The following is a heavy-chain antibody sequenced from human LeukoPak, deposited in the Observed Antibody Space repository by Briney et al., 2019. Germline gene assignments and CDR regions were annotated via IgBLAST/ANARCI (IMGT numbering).Heavy chain of an antibody. D-gene: IGHD6-13*01. Sequence: ASVKVSCKTSGYTFIGFYIHWVRQAPGQGLEWMGWINPNGGGTHYAQKFQGRVTMTRDTSVTTAYMELSSLTSDDTAVYYCARDQRQQLILGWLDLWGQGTLVTVSS. CDR3: ARDQRQQLILGWLDL. J-gene: IGHJ5*02. V-gene: IGHV1-2*02. CDR1: GYTFIGFY. CDR2: INPNGGGT.